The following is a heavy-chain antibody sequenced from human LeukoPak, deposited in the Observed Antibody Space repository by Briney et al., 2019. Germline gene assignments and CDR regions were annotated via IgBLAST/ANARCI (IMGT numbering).Heavy chain of an antibody. J-gene: IGHJ5*02. D-gene: IGHD6-13*01. CDR1: GGSISSYY. CDR2: IYTSGST. Sequence: PSETLSLTCTVSGGSISSYYWSWIRQPAGKGLEWIGRIYTSGSTNYNPSLKSRVTMSVDTSKNQFSLKLSSVTAADTAVYYCAGGTDSSSQNWFDPWGQGTLVTVSS. CDR3: AGGTDSSSQNWFDP. V-gene: IGHV4-4*07.